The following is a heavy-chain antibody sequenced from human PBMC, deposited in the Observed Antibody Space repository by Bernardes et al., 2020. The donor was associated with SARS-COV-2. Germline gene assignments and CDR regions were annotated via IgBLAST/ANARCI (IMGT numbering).Heavy chain of an antibody. J-gene: IGHJ4*02. CDR2: ISAYNGNT. V-gene: IGHV1-18*01. D-gene: IGHD6-19*01. CDR3: ARAEQWLVGQGEDY. Sequence: ASVKVSCKASGYIFTSNGISWVRQAPGQGLEWMGWISAYNGNTNYAQKFQGRVTMTTDTSTSTAYMELRSLRSDDTAVYYCARAEQWLVGQGEDYWGQGTLVTVSS. CDR1: GYIFTSNG.